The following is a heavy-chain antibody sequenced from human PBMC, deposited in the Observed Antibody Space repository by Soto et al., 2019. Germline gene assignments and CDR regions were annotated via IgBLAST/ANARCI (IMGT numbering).Heavy chain of an antibody. Sequence: QVQLVQSGAEVKKPWSSVKVSCKASGGTFSSYAISWVRQAPGQWLEWMGGIIPIFGTANYAQKFQGRVTITADESTSTAYMELSSLRSEDTAVYYCARDSLGGGSYSCGYWGQGTLVTVSS. CDR2: IIPIFGTA. CDR3: ARDSLGGGSYSCGY. CDR1: GGTFSSYA. J-gene: IGHJ4*02. D-gene: IGHD1-26*01. V-gene: IGHV1-69*01.